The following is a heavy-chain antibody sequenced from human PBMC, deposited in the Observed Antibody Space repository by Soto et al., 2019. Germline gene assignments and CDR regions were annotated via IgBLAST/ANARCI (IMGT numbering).Heavy chain of an antibody. Sequence: QVQLVESGGGVVQPGRSLRLSCAGSGFTFSSYAMHWVRQAPGKGLDWVGVISSDGGTRFYADSVKGRFTISRDNSKNMLFLQMLSLRTEDTAVYSCAKDGASMVRGSVDYWGLGTLVTVSS. CDR1: GFTFSSYA. V-gene: IGHV3-30*18. CDR2: ISSDGGTR. CDR3: AKDGASMVRGSVDY. D-gene: IGHD3-10*01. J-gene: IGHJ4*02.